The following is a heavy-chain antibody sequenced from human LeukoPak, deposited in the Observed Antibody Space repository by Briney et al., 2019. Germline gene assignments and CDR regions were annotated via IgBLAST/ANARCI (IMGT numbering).Heavy chain of an antibody. Sequence: GGSLRLSCAASGFSFSDYYMNWIRQAPGKGLEWVSYSSSSGSSTYYADSVKGRFTISRDYAKNALFLQMNSLRAEDTAVYYGTAAPNTTPGSLGHWGQGTLVTVSS. CDR3: TAAPNTTPGSLGH. D-gene: IGHD6-25*01. V-gene: IGHV3-11*01. CDR1: GFSFSDYY. CDR2: SSSSGSST. J-gene: IGHJ4*02.